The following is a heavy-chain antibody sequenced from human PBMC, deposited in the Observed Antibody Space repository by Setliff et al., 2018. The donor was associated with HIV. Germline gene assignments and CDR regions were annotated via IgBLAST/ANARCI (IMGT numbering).Heavy chain of an antibody. CDR2: TQPGDSDT. CDR3: ARHPYYYDINGYAGGFDY. Sequence: GESLKISCKGSGYSFTDYWIGGVRQTPGKGLEWMGITQPGDSDTRYSPSFQGQVTISADKSINTAYLQWSGLTASDTAMYYCARHPYYYDINGYAGGFDYWGQGTLVTVSS. D-gene: IGHD3-22*01. J-gene: IGHJ4*02. V-gene: IGHV5-51*01. CDR1: GYSFTDYW.